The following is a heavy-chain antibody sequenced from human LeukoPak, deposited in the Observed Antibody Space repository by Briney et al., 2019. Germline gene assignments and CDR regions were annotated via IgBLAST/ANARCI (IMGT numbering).Heavy chain of an antibody. V-gene: IGHV4-59*12. D-gene: IGHD3-22*01. J-gene: IGHJ5*02. CDR3: APPPYYYEANGYSVA. CDR2: IYYSGST. CDR1: GGSISSYY. Sequence: SETLSLTCTVSGGSISSYYWSWIRQPPGKGLEWIGYIYYSGSTNYNPSLKSRVTISVDTSKNQFSLKLTSVTAADTAVYYCAPPPYYYEANGYSVAWGQGTLVTVSS.